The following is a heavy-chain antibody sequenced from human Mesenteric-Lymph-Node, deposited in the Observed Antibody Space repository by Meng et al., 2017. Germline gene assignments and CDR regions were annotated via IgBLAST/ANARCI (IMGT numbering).Heavy chain of an antibody. CDR1: GFSFSNYW. CDR3: ADITAGF. CDR2: INTDGSNT. Sequence: EVQLVGSGGGLVQPGGSLRLSCAASGFSFSNYWMHWVRQARGKGLVWVSFINTDGSNTAYADSVKGRFTISRDNAKNTLYLQMNSLRVEDTAIYYCADITAGFWGQGTLVTVSS. J-gene: IGHJ4*02. D-gene: IGHD3-10*01. V-gene: IGHV3-74*01.